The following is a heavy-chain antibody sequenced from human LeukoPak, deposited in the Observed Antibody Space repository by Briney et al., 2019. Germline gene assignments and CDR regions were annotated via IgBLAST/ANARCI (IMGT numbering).Heavy chain of an antibody. Sequence: ASVKGSCKASGGTFSSYAISWVRQAPGQGLEWMGGIIPIFGTANYAQKFQGRVTITADESTSTAYMELSSLRSEDTAVYYCARRIAAAGNWFDPWGQGTLVTVSS. V-gene: IGHV1-69*13. CDR2: IIPIFGTA. J-gene: IGHJ5*02. CDR3: ARRIAAAGNWFDP. D-gene: IGHD6-13*01. CDR1: GGTFSSYA.